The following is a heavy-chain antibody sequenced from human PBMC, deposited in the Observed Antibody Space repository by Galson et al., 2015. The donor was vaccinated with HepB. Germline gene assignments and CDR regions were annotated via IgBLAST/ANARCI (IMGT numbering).Heavy chain of an antibody. CDR2: IVVGSGNT. V-gene: IGHV1-58*01. Sequence: SVKVSCKASGFTFTSSAVQWVRQARGQRLEWIGWIVVGSGNTNYAQKFQERVTITRDMSTSTAYMELSSLRSEDTAVYYCAAAPYFVVVPAAKGDDAFDIWGQGTMVTVSS. J-gene: IGHJ3*02. CDR1: GFTFTSSA. D-gene: IGHD2-2*01. CDR3: AAAPYFVVVPAAKGDDAFDI.